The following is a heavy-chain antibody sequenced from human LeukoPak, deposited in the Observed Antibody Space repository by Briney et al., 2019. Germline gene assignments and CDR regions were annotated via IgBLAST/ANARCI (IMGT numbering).Heavy chain of an antibody. Sequence: SETLSLTCSVSGASISSSSYYWGWVRQPPGRGLEWTGSFYYSGSTYYNPSLKSRVTISVDTSKTHFSLKVSSVTAADTAVYYCARLGGRDGYNFDYWGQGTLVTVSS. D-gene: IGHD5-24*01. V-gene: IGHV4-39*01. CDR1: GASISSSSYY. CDR2: FYYSGST. CDR3: ARLGGRDGYNFDY. J-gene: IGHJ4*02.